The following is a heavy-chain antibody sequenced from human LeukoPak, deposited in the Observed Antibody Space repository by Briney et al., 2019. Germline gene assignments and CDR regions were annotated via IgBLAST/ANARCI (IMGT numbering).Heavy chain of an antibody. V-gene: IGHV4-34*01. CDR1: GGSFSGYY. Sequence: SETLSLTCAFYGGSFSGYYWSWIRQPPGKGLEWIGEINHSGSTNYNPSLKSRVTISVDTSKNQFSLKLSSVTAADTAVYYCAGNYYDSSGPFSWSQGTLVTVSS. J-gene: IGHJ4*02. D-gene: IGHD3-22*01. CDR2: INHSGST. CDR3: AGNYYDSSGPFS.